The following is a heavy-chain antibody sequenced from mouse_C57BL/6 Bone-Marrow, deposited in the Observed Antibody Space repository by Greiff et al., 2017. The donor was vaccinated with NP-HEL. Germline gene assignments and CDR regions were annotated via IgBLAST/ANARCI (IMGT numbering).Heavy chain of an antibody. CDR2: IYPRSGNT. CDR3: AREGSYAWFAY. Sequence: QVQLKESGAELARPGASVKLSCKASGYTFTSYGISWVKQRTGQGLEWIGEIYPRSGNTYYNEKFKGKGTLTADKSSSTAYMELRSLTSEDSAVDFCAREGSYAWFAYWGQGTLVTVSA. D-gene: IGHD1-1*02. J-gene: IGHJ3*01. CDR1: GYTFTSYG. V-gene: IGHV1-81*01.